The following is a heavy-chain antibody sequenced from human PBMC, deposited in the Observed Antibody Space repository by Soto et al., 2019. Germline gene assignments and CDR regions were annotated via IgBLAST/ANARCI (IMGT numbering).Heavy chain of an antibody. CDR3: AREEVIVGVISAFDL. Sequence: PGGSLRLSCLGSGFSFATYNMNWVRQAPGKGLEWLSSINGRGNYLYYSDSVKGRFTISRDNAKNSLFLQMNNLRAEDTALYYCAREEVIVGVISAFDLWGHGPLVTVP. CDR2: INGRGNYL. CDR1: GFSFATYN. D-gene: IGHD1-26*01. V-gene: IGHV3-21*01. J-gene: IGHJ4*01.